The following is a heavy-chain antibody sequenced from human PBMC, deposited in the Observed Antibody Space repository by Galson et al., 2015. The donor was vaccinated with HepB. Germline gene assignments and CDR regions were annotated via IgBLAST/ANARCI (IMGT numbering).Heavy chain of an antibody. CDR3: AREFPSSDYDILTGYHKSDAFDI. Sequence: SLRLSCAASGFTFDDYGMSWVRQAPGKGLEWVSGINWNGGSTGYADSVKGRFTISRDNAKNSLYLQMNSLRAEDTALYYCAREFPSSDYDILTGYHKSDAFDIWGQGTMVTVSS. V-gene: IGHV3-20*04. J-gene: IGHJ3*02. CDR2: INWNGGST. D-gene: IGHD3-9*01. CDR1: GFTFDDYG.